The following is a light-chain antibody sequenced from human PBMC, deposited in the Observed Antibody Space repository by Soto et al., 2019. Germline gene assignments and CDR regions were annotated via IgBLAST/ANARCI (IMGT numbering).Light chain of an antibody. CDR1: QDISDN. CDR2: DVS. CDR3: QQYDDLSIT. Sequence: ITLCLPSLSPPASARAPITCKASQDISDNLNGYQQKQGKAPKVLISDVSNLETGVSSRFSGSGSGTDFTFTISSLQDEDVATYYCQQYDDLSITFGQGTKVDTK. V-gene: IGKV1-33*01. J-gene: IGKJ1*01.